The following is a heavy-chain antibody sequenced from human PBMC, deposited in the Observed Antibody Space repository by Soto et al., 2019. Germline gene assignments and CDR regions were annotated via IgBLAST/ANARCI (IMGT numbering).Heavy chain of an antibody. Sequence: GGSLRLSCEASGFSFDEFAMHWVRQTPGKGLEWVAGIGWNSETVAYGDSVKGRFIISRDNAKNSLYLQMNSLGAEDTALYYCAKDLTLFTKLEDTPAFDHWGQGTQVTVFS. J-gene: IGHJ4*02. CDR2: IGWNSETV. D-gene: IGHD2-2*01. V-gene: IGHV3-9*01. CDR3: AKDLTLFTKLEDTPAFDH. CDR1: GFSFDEFA.